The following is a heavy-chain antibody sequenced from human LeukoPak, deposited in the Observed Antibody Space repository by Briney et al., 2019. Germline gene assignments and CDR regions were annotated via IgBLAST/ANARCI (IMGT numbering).Heavy chain of an antibody. CDR3: ARGSSGRFLEATDWFDP. CDR1: GYSISSGYY. D-gene: IGHD3-3*01. CDR2: IYHSGST. Sequence: PSETLSLTCTVSGYSISSGYYWGWIRQPPGKGLEWIGSIYHSGSTYYNPSLKSRVTISVDTSKNQFSLKLSSVTAADTAVYYCARGSSGRFLEATDWFDPWGQGTLVTVSS. V-gene: IGHV4-38-2*02. J-gene: IGHJ5*02.